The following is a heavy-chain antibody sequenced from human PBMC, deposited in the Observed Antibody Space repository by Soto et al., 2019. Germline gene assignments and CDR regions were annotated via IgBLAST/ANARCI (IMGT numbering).Heavy chain of an antibody. J-gene: IGHJ6*03. CDR3: ARGPGGIEYCSSTSCYVSGHYYYYMDV. CDR1: GFTVSSNY. D-gene: IGHD2-2*01. CDR2: IYSGGST. Sequence: GGSLRLSCAASGFTVSSNYMSWVRQAPGKGLEWVSVIYSGGSTYYADSVKGRFTISRDNSKNTLYLQMNSLRAEDTAAYYCARGPGGIEYCSSTSCYVSGHYYYYMDVWGKGTTVTVSS. V-gene: IGHV3-66*01.